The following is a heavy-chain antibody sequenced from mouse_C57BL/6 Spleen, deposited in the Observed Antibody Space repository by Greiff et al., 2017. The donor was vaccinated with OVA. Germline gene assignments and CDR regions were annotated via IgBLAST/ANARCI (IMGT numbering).Heavy chain of an antibody. V-gene: IGHV1-15*01. CDR3: TRDYYGSSPWFAY. CDR2: IDPETGGT. J-gene: IGHJ3*01. D-gene: IGHD1-1*01. Sequence: QVQLQQSGAELVRPGASVTLSCKASGYTFTDYEMHWVKQTPVHGLEWIGAIDPETGGTAYNQKFKGKAILTADKSSSTADMELRSLTSEDSAVYYCTRDYYGSSPWFAYWGQGTLVTVSA. CDR1: GYTFTDYE.